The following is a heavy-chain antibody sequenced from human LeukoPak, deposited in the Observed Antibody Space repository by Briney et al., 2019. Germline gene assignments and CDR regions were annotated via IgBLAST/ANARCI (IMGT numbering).Heavy chain of an antibody. J-gene: IGHJ3*02. CDR1: GGSISSYY. D-gene: IGHD1-26*01. CDR2: IYYSGST. V-gene: IGHV4-59*01. Sequence: PSETLSLTCTVSGGSISSYYWSWIRQPPGKGLEWIGYIYYSGSTNYNPSLKSRVTISVDTSKNQFSLKLSSVTAADTAVYYCARDSVGASARAFDIWGQGTMVTVSS. CDR3: ARDSVGASARAFDI.